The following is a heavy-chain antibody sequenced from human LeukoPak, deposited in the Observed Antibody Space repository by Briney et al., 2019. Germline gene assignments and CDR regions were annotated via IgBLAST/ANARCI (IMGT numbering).Heavy chain of an antibody. CDR3: ARRGYSSGWNRFDY. V-gene: IGHV3-23*01. D-gene: IGHD6-25*01. CDR1: GFTFSSYG. Sequence: GGSLRLSCAASGFTFSSYGMSWVRQAPGKGLEWVSGISGSGGSTYYADSVKGRFTISRDNAKNSLYLQMNSLRAEDTAVYYCARRGYSSGWNRFDYWGQGTLVTVSS. CDR2: ISGSGGST. J-gene: IGHJ4*02.